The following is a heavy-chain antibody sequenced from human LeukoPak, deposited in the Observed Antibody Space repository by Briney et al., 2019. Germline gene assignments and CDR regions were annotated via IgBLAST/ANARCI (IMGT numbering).Heavy chain of an antibody. V-gene: IGHV4-4*02. Sequence: SGTLSLTCAVSGGSISSNNWWSWVRQPPGKGLEWIGVIYHSGSTNHNPTLKSRVTISVDKSKNQFSLKLSSMTGAAPAVYYCAREEGVTGTDIDSWGQGTLVTVSS. CDR1: GGSISSNNW. CDR2: IYHSGST. D-gene: IGHD4-17*01. J-gene: IGHJ4*02. CDR3: AREEGVTGTDIDS.